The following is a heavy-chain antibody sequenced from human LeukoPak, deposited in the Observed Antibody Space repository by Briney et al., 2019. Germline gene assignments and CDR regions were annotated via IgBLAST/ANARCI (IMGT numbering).Heavy chain of an antibody. V-gene: IGHV4-59*01. Sequence: SETLSLTCTVSGGSISSYYWSWIRQPPGKGLEWIGYIYYSGSTNYNPSLKSRVTISVDTSKNQFSLKLSSVTAADTAVYYCARAKMVRGVVWYFDLWGRGTLVTVSS. CDR2: IYYSGST. CDR1: GGSISSYY. D-gene: IGHD3-10*01. J-gene: IGHJ2*01. CDR3: ARAKMVRGVVWYFDL.